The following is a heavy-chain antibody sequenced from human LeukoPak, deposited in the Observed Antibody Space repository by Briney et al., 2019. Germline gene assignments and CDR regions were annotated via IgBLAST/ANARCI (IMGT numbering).Heavy chain of an antibody. D-gene: IGHD3-10*01. J-gene: IGHJ5*02. V-gene: IGHV4-39*01. CDR2: IYYSGSA. CDR1: GGSISSSDYY. CDR3: ARRDGSGSGTYWFDP. Sequence: PSETLSLTCTVSGGSISSSDYYWGWIRQPPGKGLDWIGNIYYSGSAYYNPSLKSRVTISVDTSTNQFSLKLRSVTAADTAVYYCARRDGSGSGTYWFDPWGQGTLVTVSS.